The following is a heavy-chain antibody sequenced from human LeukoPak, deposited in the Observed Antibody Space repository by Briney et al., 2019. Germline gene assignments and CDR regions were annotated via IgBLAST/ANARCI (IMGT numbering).Heavy chain of an antibody. D-gene: IGHD4-11*01. V-gene: IGHV4-61*08. CDR2: IYYSGST. CDR1: GGSISSTGYY. CDR3: ARGGLSNNDY. J-gene: IGHJ4*02. Sequence: PSETLSLTCSVSGGSISSTGYYWSWIRQPPGKGLEWIGYIYYSGSTNYNPSLKSRVTISVDTSKNQFSLKLSSVTAADTAVYYCARGGLSNNDYWGQGTLVTVSS.